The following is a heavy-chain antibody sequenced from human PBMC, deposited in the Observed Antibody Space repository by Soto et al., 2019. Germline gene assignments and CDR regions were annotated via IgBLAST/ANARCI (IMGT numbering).Heavy chain of an antibody. Sequence: PGGSLRLSCAASGLTFSSYGMHWVRQAPGKGLEWVAVIWYDGSNKYYADSVKGRFTISRDNSKNTLYLQMNSLRAEDTAVYYCARVFEAYCGGDCYRFDDWGQGTLVTVSS. J-gene: IGHJ4*02. CDR3: ARVFEAYCGGDCYRFDD. CDR1: GLTFSSYG. V-gene: IGHV3-33*01. CDR2: IWYDGSNK. D-gene: IGHD2-21*02.